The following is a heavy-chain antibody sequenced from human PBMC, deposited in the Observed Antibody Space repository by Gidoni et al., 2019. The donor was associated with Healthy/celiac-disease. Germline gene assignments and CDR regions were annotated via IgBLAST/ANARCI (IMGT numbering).Heavy chain of an antibody. V-gene: IGHV3-15*07. CDR3: TTDDPELDGVYYFDY. Sequence: EVQLVESGGGLVKPGGSLRLSCAASGFTFSNAWMNWVRQAPGKGLEWVGRIKSKTDGGTTDYAAPVKGRFTISRDDSKNTLYLQMNSLKTEDTAVYYCTTDDPELDGVYYFDYWGQGTLVTVSS. CDR2: IKSKTDGGTT. CDR1: GFTFSNAW. D-gene: IGHD2-8*01. J-gene: IGHJ4*02.